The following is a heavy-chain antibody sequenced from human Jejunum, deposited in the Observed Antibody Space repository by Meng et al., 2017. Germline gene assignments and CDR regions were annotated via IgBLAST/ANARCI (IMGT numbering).Heavy chain of an antibody. CDR2: IYYSGST. Sequence: GSLRLSCTVSVGSISSSSYYWGWIRQPPGKGLEWIGSIYYSGSTYYNPSLKSRVPILVDTSKNQFSLKLSSVTAADTAVYYCARTFVRGVNDYWGQGTLVTVSS. CDR3: ARTFVRGVNDY. CDR1: VGSISSSSYY. V-gene: IGHV4-39*07. D-gene: IGHD3-10*01. J-gene: IGHJ4*02.